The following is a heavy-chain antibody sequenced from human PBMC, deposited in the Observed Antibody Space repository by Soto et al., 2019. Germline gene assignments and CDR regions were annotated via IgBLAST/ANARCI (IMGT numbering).Heavy chain of an antibody. J-gene: IGHJ5*02. V-gene: IGHV4-39*01. CDR3: ARPREEDYYGSGTEPRWFDP. D-gene: IGHD3-10*01. CDR1: GGSISSSSYY. CDR2: FYYSGST. Sequence: SETLSLTCTVSGGSISSSSYYWGWIRQPPGKGLEWIGSFYYSGSTYYNPSLKSRVTISVDTSKNQFSLKLSSVTAADTAVYYCARPREEDYYGSGTEPRWFDPWGQGTLVTVSS.